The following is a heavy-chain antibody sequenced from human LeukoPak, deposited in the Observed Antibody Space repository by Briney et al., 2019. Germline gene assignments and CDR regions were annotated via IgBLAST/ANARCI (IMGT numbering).Heavy chain of an antibody. Sequence: ASVKVSCKASGYTFTGNHVHWVRQAPGQGLEWMGWIDPNSGGTKYAQRFQDRVAMTSDTSISTAYMELSGLRSDDTAVYFCAKEADIVSFDLWGRGTLVTVSS. V-gene: IGHV1-2*02. CDR2: IDPNSGGT. J-gene: IGHJ2*01. CDR1: GYTFTGNH. D-gene: IGHD3-16*02. CDR3: AKEADIVSFDL.